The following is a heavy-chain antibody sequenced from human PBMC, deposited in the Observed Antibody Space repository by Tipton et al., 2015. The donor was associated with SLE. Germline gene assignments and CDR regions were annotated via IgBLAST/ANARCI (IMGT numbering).Heavy chain of an antibody. J-gene: IGHJ1*01. CDR3: ARTGYSSGWLYFQH. V-gene: IGHV4-34*01. CDR1: GGSFSGYY. Sequence: TLSLTCAVYGGSFSGYYWSWSRQPPGKGLEWIGEINRSGSTNYNPSLKSRVTISVDTSRNQFSLKLSSVPAADTALYYCARTGYSSGWLYFQHWGQGILVTVSS. CDR2: INRSGST. D-gene: IGHD6-25*01.